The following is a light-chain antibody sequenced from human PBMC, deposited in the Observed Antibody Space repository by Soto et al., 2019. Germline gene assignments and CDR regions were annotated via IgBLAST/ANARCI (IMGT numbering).Light chain of an antibody. CDR1: SSDVGGYNY. Sequence: QSALTQPPSVSGSPGQSVTISCTGTSSDVGGYNYVSWYQQHPGKAPKLMIYDVTDRPSGVPDRFSGSKSGNTASLTISGLQAEDEADYYCCSYAGSYTFVFGGGTKLTVL. J-gene: IGLJ2*01. CDR2: DVT. V-gene: IGLV2-11*01. CDR3: CSYAGSYTFV.